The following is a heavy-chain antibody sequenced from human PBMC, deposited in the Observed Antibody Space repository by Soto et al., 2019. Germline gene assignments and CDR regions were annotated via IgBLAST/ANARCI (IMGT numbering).Heavy chain of an antibody. CDR2: IYWDEDK. Sequence: QITLKESGPTLVKPTQTLTLTCTFSGFSLSTSGVGVGWIRQPPGKALEWLALIYWDEDKRYSPSLKSRLTITKDTSKNQVALTMTTMDPVDTATYYCAHVYGGYDNFDYWGQGTLVTVSS. D-gene: IGHD5-12*01. J-gene: IGHJ4*02. CDR3: AHVYGGYDNFDY. V-gene: IGHV2-5*02. CDR1: GFSLSTSGVG.